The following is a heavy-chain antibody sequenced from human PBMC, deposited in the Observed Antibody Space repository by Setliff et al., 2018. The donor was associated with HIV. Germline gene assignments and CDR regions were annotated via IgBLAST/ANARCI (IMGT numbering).Heavy chain of an antibody. CDR3: ARVSPPPDNYLYYYMDV. D-gene: IGHD3-9*01. Sequence: EPLSLTCTVSGGSISSHYWSWIRQPPGKGLEWIAYIYYSGTTSYNPSLKSRVTISVDTSKNQFSLKLSSVTAADTALYYCARVSPPPDNYLYYYMDVWGKGTTVTVSS. CDR1: GGSISSHY. V-gene: IGHV4-59*11. J-gene: IGHJ6*03. CDR2: IYYSGTT.